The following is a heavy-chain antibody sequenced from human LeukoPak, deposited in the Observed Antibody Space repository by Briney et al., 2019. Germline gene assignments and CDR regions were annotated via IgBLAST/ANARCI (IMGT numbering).Heavy chain of an antibody. CDR1: GGSISGYY. D-gene: IGHD3-10*01. CDR2: IYYTGIT. J-gene: IGHJ5*02. CDR3: ARLHSSRAEEYDP. Sequence: SETLSLTCTVSGGSISGYYWSWIRQSPGKGLEWIGYIYYTGITAYNPSLGSRVTISVDRSNNQFSLRLTSVTAADTAVYYCARLHSSRAEEYDPWGQGTLVTVSS. V-gene: IGHV4-59*01.